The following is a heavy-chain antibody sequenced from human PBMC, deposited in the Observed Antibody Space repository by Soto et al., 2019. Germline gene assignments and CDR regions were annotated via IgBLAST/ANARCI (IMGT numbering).Heavy chain of an antibody. D-gene: IGHD3-10*01. CDR2: TYWDDDK. V-gene: IGHV2-5*02. CDR3: VHSSYYGYYYDY. Sequence: QITLKESGPTLVKPTQTLTLTCTFSGFSLSTSPVGVGWIRQPPGKALEWLALTYWDDDKRYSPSLKSRLTITQDTSKSQVVLTMANVNLVDTATYYCVHSSYYGYYYDYWGQGILVTVSS. CDR1: GFSLSTSPVG. J-gene: IGHJ4*02.